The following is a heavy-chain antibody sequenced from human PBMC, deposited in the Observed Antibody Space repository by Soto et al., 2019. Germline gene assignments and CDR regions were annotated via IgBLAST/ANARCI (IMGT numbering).Heavy chain of an antibody. CDR2: ISYEGIDK. CDR1: GFTFSGYA. V-gene: IGHV3-30-3*01. J-gene: IGHJ4*02. Sequence: QVLLVESGGGVVQPGRSLRLSCAASGFTFSGYAMDWVRQAPGKGLEWVAAISYEGIDKHYADSLKGRFSISRDESENTLYLQMNRLRAEDTDMYYCAKDAYLYSFNSEYWGQGTLVTVSS. D-gene: IGHD2-21*01. CDR3: AKDAYLYSFNSEY.